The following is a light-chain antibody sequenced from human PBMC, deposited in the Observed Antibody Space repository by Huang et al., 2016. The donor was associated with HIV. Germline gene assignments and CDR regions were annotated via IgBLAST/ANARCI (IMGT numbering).Light chain of an antibody. V-gene: IGKV2-29*02. CDR1: QSLLYSDGKTY. Sequence: DIVMTQTPLSLSVTPGQAASISWKSSQSLLYSDGKTYLYGYQQKPGQSPQLLIYEVSSRVAGVPDRFSGSGSGKDVTLNISRVEAEDVGIYYCMQGIHLRTFGQGTKVDIK. CDR3: MQGIHLRT. CDR2: EVS. J-gene: IGKJ1*01.